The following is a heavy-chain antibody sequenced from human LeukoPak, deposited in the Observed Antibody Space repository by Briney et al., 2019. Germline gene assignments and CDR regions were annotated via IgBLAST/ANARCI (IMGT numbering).Heavy chain of an antibody. Sequence: SETLSLTCTVSGGSISSYYWSWIRQPPGKGLECIGYIYYSGSTNYNPSLKSRVTISVDTSKNQCSLKLSSVTAADTAVYYCARHDYGDWFDPWGQGTLVTVSS. D-gene: IGHD4-17*01. J-gene: IGHJ5*02. CDR2: IYYSGST. V-gene: IGHV4-59*01. CDR1: GGSISSYY. CDR3: ARHDYGDWFDP.